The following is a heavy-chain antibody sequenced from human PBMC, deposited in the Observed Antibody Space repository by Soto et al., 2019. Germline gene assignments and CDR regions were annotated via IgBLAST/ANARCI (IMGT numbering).Heavy chain of an antibody. CDR1: GYTFTGYF. CDR3: ARGGGTILAPLP. D-gene: IGHD3-3*01. J-gene: IGHJ5*02. CDR2: INSNSGAT. Sequence: QVQLVQSGAEVKKPGASVKVSCKASGYTFTGYFMHWVRQAPGQGLEWMGWINSNSGATKYAQKFQGRVTLRRDTSISTAYMELGGLRSDDTAVYYCARGGGTILAPLPWGQGTLVTVSS. V-gene: IGHV1-2*02.